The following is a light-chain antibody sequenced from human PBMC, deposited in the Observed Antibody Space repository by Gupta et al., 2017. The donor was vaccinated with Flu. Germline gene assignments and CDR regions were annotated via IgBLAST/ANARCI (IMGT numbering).Light chain of an antibody. V-gene: IGKV1-39*01. J-gene: IGKJ4*01. CDR2: DTF. CDR1: QTIKTY. CDR3: QQSNIIPRT. Sequence: GDRVTITCRATQTIKTYLNWYQHKPGKTPTLLIHDTFNLQSGVPSRFSGSGSGTNFTLTITSLQPEDFTTYYCQQSNIIPRTFGQGTKVEIK.